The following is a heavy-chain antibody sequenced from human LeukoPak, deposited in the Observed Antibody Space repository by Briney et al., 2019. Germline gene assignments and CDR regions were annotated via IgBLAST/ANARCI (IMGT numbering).Heavy chain of an antibody. CDR2: IYSGGST. Sequence: GGSLRLSCAASGFTVSSNYMSWFPQAPGRGLEWVSVIYSGGSTYYADSVKGRFTISRDNSKNTLYLQMNSLRAEDTAVYYCARDPGRFGASGMDVWGQGTTVSVSS. D-gene: IGHD3-10*01. J-gene: IGHJ6*02. CDR1: GFTVSSNY. V-gene: IGHV3-66*01. CDR3: ARDPGRFGASGMDV.